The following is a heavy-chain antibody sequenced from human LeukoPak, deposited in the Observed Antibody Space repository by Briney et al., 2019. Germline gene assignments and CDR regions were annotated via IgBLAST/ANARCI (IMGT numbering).Heavy chain of an antibody. CDR3: ARVPPRWSPGAFDI. Sequence: ASVKVSCKASGYTFTSYGISWVRQAPGQGLEWMGWISAYNGNTNYAQKLQGRVTMTTDTSTSTAYMELRSLRSDDTAVYYCARVPPRWSPGAFDIWGQGTMVTVSS. J-gene: IGHJ3*02. D-gene: IGHD4-23*01. CDR1: GYTFTSYG. CDR2: ISAYNGNT. V-gene: IGHV1-18*01.